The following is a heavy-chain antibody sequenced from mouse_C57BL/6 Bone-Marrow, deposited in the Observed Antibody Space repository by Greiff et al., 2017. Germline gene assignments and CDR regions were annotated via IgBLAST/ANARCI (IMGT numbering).Heavy chain of an antibody. CDR2: ISDGGSYT. CDR1: GFTFSSYA. D-gene: IGHD2-5*01. Sequence: EVMLVESGGGLVKPGGSLKLSCAASGFTFSSYAMSWVRQTPEKRLEWVATISDGGSYTYYPDNVKGRFTISRDNAKNNLYLQMSHLKSEDTAMYYCARDYYSNRPFDYWGQGTTLTVSS. V-gene: IGHV5-4*01. J-gene: IGHJ2*01. CDR3: ARDYYSNRPFDY.